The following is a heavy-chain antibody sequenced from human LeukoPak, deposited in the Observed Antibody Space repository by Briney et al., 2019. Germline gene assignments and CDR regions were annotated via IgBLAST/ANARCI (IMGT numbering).Heavy chain of an antibody. Sequence: SETLPLTCTVSGGSISSYYWSWIRQPAGKGLEWIASGDYSGGTYYNPSLESRVAISADMSKNQFSLKLTSVTGADTAVYYCAGERGEEYSSGWYKRNYFDNWGQGIRVTVSS. D-gene: IGHD6-19*01. CDR2: GDYSGGT. J-gene: IGHJ4*02. CDR3: AGERGEEYSSGWYKRNYFDN. CDR1: GGSISSYY. V-gene: IGHV4-4*07.